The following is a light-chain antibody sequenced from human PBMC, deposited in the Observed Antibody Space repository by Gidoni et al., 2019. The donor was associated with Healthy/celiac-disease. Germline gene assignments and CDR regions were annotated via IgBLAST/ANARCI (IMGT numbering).Light chain of an antibody. Sequence: EIALTQSPGTLSLSPVERATLSGRASQSVRSSYLAWYQQKPCQAPRLLIYGASSRATGIPDRFSGSGSGTDFTLTISRLEPEHCAVYYCQQYGSSPPRTFGQGTKVEIK. V-gene: IGKV3-20*01. CDR2: GAS. CDR3: QQYGSSPPRT. CDR1: QSVRSSY. J-gene: IGKJ1*01.